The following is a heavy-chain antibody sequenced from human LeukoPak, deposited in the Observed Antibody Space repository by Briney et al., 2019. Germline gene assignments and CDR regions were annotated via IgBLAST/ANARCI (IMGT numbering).Heavy chain of an antibody. D-gene: IGHD3-10*01. CDR2: ISGSGGST. J-gene: IGHJ5*02. CDR1: GFTFNSYA. CDR3: AKDGIDSGDPNGFDP. Sequence: PGGSLRLSCAASGFTFNSYAMSWVRQAAGKGLEWVSSISGSGGSTYYADSVKGRFTISRDSSKNMLYLQMNILRAEDTAIYYCAKDGIDSGDPNGFDPWGQGTLVIVSS. V-gene: IGHV3-23*01.